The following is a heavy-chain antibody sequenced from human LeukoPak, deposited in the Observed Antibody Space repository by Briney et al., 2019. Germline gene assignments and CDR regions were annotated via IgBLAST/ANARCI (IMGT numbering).Heavy chain of an antibody. CDR2: IIPIFGTA. D-gene: IGHD2-2*01. V-gene: IGHV1-69*01. J-gene: IGHJ3*02. CDR3: ARVISGGCCSTSCYSTVNDAFDI. CDR1: GGTFSSYA. Sequence: SSVKVSCKASGGTFSSYAISWVRQAPGQGLEWMGGIIPIFGTANYAQKFQGRVTITADESTSTAYMELSSLRSEDTAVYYCARVISGGCCSTSCYSTVNDAFDIWGQGTMVTVSS.